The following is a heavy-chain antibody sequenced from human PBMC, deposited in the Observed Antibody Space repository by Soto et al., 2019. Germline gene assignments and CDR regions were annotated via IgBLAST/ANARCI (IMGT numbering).Heavy chain of an antibody. V-gene: IGHV3-74*01. CDR2: INSDGSST. Sequence: EVQLVESGGGLVQPGGSLRLSCAASGFTFSSYWMHWVRQAPGKGLVWVSRINSDGSSTSYADSVKGRFTISRDNAKNTLYLQMNCLRAEDTAVYYCARDGSSVWGSYRYTGCDYWGQGTLVTVSS. J-gene: IGHJ4*02. CDR1: GFTFSSYW. D-gene: IGHD3-16*02. CDR3: ARDGSSVWGSYRYTGCDY.